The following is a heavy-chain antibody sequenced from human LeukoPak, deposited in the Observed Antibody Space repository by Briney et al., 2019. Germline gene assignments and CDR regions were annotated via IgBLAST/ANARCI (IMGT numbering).Heavy chain of an antibody. CDR3: ARAGDSTSPLDY. CDR1: GGSFSSYY. Sequence: KPSETLSLTCTVSGGSFSSYYWNWIRQPAGKGLEWIGRIYTSGSTNYNPSLKSRVTMSVDTSKNQFSLKLYSVTAADTAVYYCARAGDSTSPLDYWGQGTLVTVSS. V-gene: IGHV4-4*07. CDR2: IYTSGST. D-gene: IGHD6-13*01. J-gene: IGHJ4*02.